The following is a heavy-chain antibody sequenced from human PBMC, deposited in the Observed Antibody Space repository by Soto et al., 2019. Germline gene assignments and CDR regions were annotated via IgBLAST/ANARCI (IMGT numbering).Heavy chain of an antibody. J-gene: IGHJ4*02. V-gene: IGHV3-9*01. CDR1: GFTFDDYA. Sequence: PWGSLRLSCAASGFTFDDYAMHWVRQAQGKGLEWVSGISWNSGSIGYADSVKGRFTISRDNAKNSLYLQMNSLRAEDTALYYWAKDLRSSIAVRRFDYWGQGTLVTVSS. D-gene: IGHD6-6*01. CDR3: AKDLRSSIAVRRFDY. CDR2: ISWNSGSI.